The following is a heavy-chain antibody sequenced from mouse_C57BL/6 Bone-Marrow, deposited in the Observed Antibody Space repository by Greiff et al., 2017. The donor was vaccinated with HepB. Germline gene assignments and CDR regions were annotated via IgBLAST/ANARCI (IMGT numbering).Heavy chain of an antibody. CDR1: GYTFTTYP. CDR3: ARGYYGSSYGGYFDV. D-gene: IGHD1-1*01. CDR2: FHPYNDDT. Sequence: VKLMESGAELVKPGASVKMSCKASGYTFTTYPIEWMKQNHGKSLEWIGNFHPYNDDTKYNEKFKGKATLTVEKSSSTVYLELSRLTSDDSAVYYCARGYYGSSYGGYFDVWGTGTTVTVSS. J-gene: IGHJ1*03. V-gene: IGHV1-47*01.